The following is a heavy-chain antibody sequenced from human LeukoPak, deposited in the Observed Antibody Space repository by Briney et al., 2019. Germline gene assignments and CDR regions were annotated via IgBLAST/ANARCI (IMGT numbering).Heavy chain of an antibody. CDR2: ISSSSSYI. CDR3: ARGWFGELFTHYYGMDV. CDR1: GFTFSGYS. J-gene: IGHJ6*04. V-gene: IGHV3-21*01. D-gene: IGHD3-10*01. Sequence: PGGSLRLSCAASGFTFSGYSMNWVRQAPGKGLEWVSSISSSSSYIYYADSVKGRFTISRDNAKNSLYLQMNSLRAEDTAVYYCARGWFGELFTHYYGMDVWGKGTTVTVSS.